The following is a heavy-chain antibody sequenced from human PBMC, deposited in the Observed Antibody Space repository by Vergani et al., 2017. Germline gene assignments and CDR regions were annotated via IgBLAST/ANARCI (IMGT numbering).Heavy chain of an antibody. CDR3: ASDRRSAARRFGEYYYGMDV. J-gene: IGHJ6*02. CDR1: GFTFSSYW. V-gene: IGHV3-7*01. D-gene: IGHD3-10*01. CDR2: IKQDGSEK. Sequence: EVQLVESGGGLVQPGGSLRLSCAASGFTFSSYWMSWVRQAPGKGLEWVANIKQDGSEKYYVDSVKGRFTISRDNAKNSLYLQMNSLRAEDTAVYYCASDRRSAARRFGEYYYGMDVWGQGTTVTVSS.